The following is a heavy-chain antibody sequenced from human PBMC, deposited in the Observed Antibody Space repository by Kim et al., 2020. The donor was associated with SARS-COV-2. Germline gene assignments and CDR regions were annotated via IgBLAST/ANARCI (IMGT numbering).Heavy chain of an antibody. CDR2: IYHSGST. Sequence: SETLSLTCAVSGGSISSSNWWSWVRQPPGKGLEWIGEIYHSGSTNYNPSLKSRVTISVDKSKNQFSLKLSSVTAADTAVYYCARDKATDYDYVWGSYRLGYYYYYGMDVWGQGTTVTVSS. D-gene: IGHD3-16*02. J-gene: IGHJ6*02. CDR1: GGSISSSNW. V-gene: IGHV4-4*02. CDR3: ARDKATDYDYVWGSYRLGYYYYYGMDV.